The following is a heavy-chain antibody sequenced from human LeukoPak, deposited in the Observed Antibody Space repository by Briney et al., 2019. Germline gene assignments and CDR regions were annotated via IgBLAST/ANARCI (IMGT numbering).Heavy chain of an antibody. CDR3: AELGITMIGGV. D-gene: IGHD3-10*02. CDR1: GLTFSSYE. CDR2: ISSSGSTI. Sequence: GGSLRLSCAAAGLTFSSYEMNWVRQAPGKGLEWVSYISSSGSTIYYADSVKGRFTISRDNAKNSLYLQMNSLRAEDTAVYYCAELGITMIGGVWGKGTTVTISS. J-gene: IGHJ6*04. V-gene: IGHV3-48*03.